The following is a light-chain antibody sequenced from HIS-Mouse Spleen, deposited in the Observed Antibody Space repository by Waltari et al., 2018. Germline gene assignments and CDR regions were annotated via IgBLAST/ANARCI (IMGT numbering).Light chain of an antibody. CDR2: AAS. Sequence: DIQMTQSPSSLSASVGDRVTITCRASQSISSYLNWYQQKPGKAPKLLIYAASSLQSGVPSRFSGSGSGTDFTLTISSLQPEEFATYYCQQSYSTPQFGPGTKVDIK. V-gene: IGKV1-39*01. CDR1: QSISSY. CDR3: QQSYSTPQ. J-gene: IGKJ3*01.